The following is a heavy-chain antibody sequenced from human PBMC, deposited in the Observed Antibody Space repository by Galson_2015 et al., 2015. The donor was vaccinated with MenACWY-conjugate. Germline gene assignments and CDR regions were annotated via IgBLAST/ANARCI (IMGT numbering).Heavy chain of an antibody. J-gene: IGHJ6*04. CDR2: IRGKVGSYAT. D-gene: IGHD3-10*01. CDR1: GFTFSGSA. CDR3: SRLGEDSSYFSNSDMVV. V-gene: IGHV3-73*01. Sequence: SLRLSCAASGFTFSGSAIHWVRQASGRGLEWVGRIRGKVGSYATVYAASMKGRFIISRDDSKGTAYLQMNSLETEDTAVYYCSRLGEDSSYFSNSDMVVWGEGTPVTVSS.